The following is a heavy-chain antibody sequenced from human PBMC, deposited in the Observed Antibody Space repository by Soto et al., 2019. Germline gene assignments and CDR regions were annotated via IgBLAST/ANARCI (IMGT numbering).Heavy chain of an antibody. Sequence: SGPTLVNPTETLTLTCTVSGFSLSNARLGVSWIRQPPGKALEWLAHIFSNDEKSYSTSLKSRLTISKDTSKSQVVLTMTNMDPVDTATYYSTRSNYSDFWKYGLDVWGQGTTVTVSS. CDR1: GFSLSNARLG. V-gene: IGHV2-26*01. CDR2: IFSNDEK. CDR3: TRSNYSDFWKYGLDV. J-gene: IGHJ6*02. D-gene: IGHD3-3*01.